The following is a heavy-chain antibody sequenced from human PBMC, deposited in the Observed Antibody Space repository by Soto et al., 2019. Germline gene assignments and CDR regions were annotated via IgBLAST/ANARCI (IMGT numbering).Heavy chain of an antibody. CDR1: GDSVSSNSAA. J-gene: IGHJ6*02. Sequence: SETLSLTCAISGDSVSSNSAAWNWIRQSPSRGLEWLGRTYYRSKWYNDYAVSLKSRITINPDTSTHQFSLQLNSVTTEDTAVYYCARPPGPLWLHPYGVISAMDVWGHGTTGTVS. CDR2: TYYRSKWYN. D-gene: IGHD5-12*01. V-gene: IGHV6-1*01. CDR3: ARPPGPLWLHPYGVISAMDV.